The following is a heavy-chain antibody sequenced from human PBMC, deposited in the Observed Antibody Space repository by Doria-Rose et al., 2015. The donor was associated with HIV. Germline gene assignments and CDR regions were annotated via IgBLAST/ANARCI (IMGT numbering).Heavy chain of an antibody. CDR2: IFSDDDR. D-gene: IGHD6-13*01. Sequence: SGPVLVKPTETLTLTCTVSGVSLSSPGMGVSWIRQPPGKALEWLANIFSDDDRSYKTSLNSRLTISRVTSKSQLVLTMTDMDPVDTATYYCARIKSSRWYHKYYFDFWGQGTLVIVSA. V-gene: IGHV2-26*01. CDR1: GVSLSSPGMG. J-gene: IGHJ4*02. CDR3: ARIKSSRWYHKYYFDF.